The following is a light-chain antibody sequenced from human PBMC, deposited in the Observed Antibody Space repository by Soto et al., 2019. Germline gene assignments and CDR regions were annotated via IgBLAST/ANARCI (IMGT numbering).Light chain of an antibody. CDR1: QSVSSY. J-gene: IGKJ2*01. CDR2: XXX. V-gene: IGKV3-11*01. Sequence: EIVLTQSPATLSLSPGERATLSCRASQSVSSYLAWYQQKPGQAPRLLIYXXXXXATGIPARFXGXGSGTXFXXXXXXXXXXXXAVYYCQQRSNWPPYTFGQGTKLEIK. CDR3: QQRSNWPPYT.